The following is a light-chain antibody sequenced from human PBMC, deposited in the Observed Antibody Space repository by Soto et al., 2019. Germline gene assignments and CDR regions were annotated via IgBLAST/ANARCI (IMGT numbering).Light chain of an antibody. CDR2: SNN. J-gene: IGLJ1*01. Sequence: QSVLTQPPSASGTPGQRVTISCSGSTSNIGSNTINWYQHLPGTAPKLLIYSNNRRPSGVPDRFSGSKSGTSASLAISGLQSDDEADYYCAAWDDSLNGYVFGTGTKVT. V-gene: IGLV1-44*01. CDR3: AAWDDSLNGYV. CDR1: TSNIGSNT.